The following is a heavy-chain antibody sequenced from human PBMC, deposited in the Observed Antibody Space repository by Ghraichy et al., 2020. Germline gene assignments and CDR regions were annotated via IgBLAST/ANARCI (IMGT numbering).Heavy chain of an antibody. J-gene: IGHJ2*01. V-gene: IGHV4-39*01. Sequence: SETLSLTCSVSGGSISSTSYQWGWIRQPPGKGLEWIGSIYYSGSTYYNPSLKSRVTKSVDTSKNQFSLKLGSGTAADTAAYYCARHVGYSYGYRRYFDLWGRGTLVTVSS. CDR3: ARHVGYSYGYRRYFDL. CDR2: IYYSGST. D-gene: IGHD5-18*01. CDR1: GGSISSTSYQ.